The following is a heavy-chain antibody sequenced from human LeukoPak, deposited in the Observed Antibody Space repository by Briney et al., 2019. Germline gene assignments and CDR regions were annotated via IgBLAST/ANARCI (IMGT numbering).Heavy chain of an antibody. D-gene: IGHD3-16*01. CDR3: ARGDGDFDY. CDR1: GFTFSSYA. CDR2: IGGSGGNT. J-gene: IGHJ4*02. V-gene: IGHV3-23*01. Sequence: PGGSLRLSCAASGFTFSSYAMSWVRQAPGKGLEWVSSIGGSGGNTYYAGSVKGRFTISRDNSKNTLYLQMNSLRAEDTAVYYCARGDGDFDYWGQGTLVTVSS.